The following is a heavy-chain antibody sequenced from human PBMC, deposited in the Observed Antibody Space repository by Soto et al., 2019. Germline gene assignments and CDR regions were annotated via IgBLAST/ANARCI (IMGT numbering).Heavy chain of an antibody. CDR1: GYTFTNYG. CDR3: ARGVGSGTYYHQYNWFDP. Sequence: SVKVSCKASGYTFTNYGISWVRQAPGQGREWMGWINTYNGNTSHAQKLQGRVTMTTDTSTSTAYMELRSLRSDDTAVYYCARGVGSGTYYHQYNWFDPWGQGTLVTVSS. V-gene: IGHV1-18*01. CDR2: INTYNGNT. D-gene: IGHD3-10*01. J-gene: IGHJ5*02.